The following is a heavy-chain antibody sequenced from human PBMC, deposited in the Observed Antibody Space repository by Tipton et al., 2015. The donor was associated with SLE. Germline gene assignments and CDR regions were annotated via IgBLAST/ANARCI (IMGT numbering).Heavy chain of an antibody. CDR1: GGSISSSSYY. D-gene: IGHD6-13*01. CDR2: IYYSGST. V-gene: IGHV4-39*07. J-gene: IGHJ5*02. CDR3: ARRIAAAGRGAFDP. Sequence: TLSLTCTVSGGSISSSSYYWGWIRQPPGKGLEWIGSIYYSGSTYYNPSLKSRVTISVDTSKNQFSLKLSSVTAADTAVYYCARRIAAAGRGAFDPWGQGTLVTVSS.